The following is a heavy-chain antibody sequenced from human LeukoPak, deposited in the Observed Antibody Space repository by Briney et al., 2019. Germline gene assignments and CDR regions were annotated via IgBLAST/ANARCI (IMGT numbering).Heavy chain of an antibody. V-gene: IGHV4-59*12. CDR3: ARGWSDTLTGYYLYY. CDR2: INHSGST. D-gene: IGHD3-9*01. CDR1: GGSISSYY. Sequence: SETLSLTCTVSGGSISSYYWSWIRQPPGKGLEWIGYINHSGSTNYNPSLKSRVSISVDTSKNQFSLKLTSVTAADTAVYYCARGWSDTLTGYYLYYWGQGNLVTVSS. J-gene: IGHJ4*02.